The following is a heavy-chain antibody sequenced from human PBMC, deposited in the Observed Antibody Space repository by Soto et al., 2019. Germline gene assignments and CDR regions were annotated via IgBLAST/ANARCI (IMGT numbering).Heavy chain of an antibody. Sequence: QLQLQESGPGLVKPSETLSLTCTVSGGSISSSSFHWGWIRQPPGKGLEWIGSIYYSGSTYYSPSLKSRVTLSVDTSKNQFSMKLSSVTAADTAVYYCARRERAAGTDWWFGPWGQGTLVTVSS. CDR2: IYYSGST. D-gene: IGHD6-13*01. J-gene: IGHJ5*02. CDR3: ARRERAAGTDWWFGP. CDR1: GGSISSSSFH. V-gene: IGHV4-39*01.